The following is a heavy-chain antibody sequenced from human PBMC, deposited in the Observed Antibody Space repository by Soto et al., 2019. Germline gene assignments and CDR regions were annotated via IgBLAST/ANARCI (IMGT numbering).Heavy chain of an antibody. Sequence: ASVKVSCKASGYTFTSYYMHWVQQAPGQGLEWMGIINPSGGSTSYAQKFQGRVTMTRDTSTSTVYMELSSLRSEDTAVYYCARDYDSSGYPRYYFDYWGQGTLVTVSS. J-gene: IGHJ4*02. V-gene: IGHV1-46*03. CDR3: ARDYDSSGYPRYYFDY. D-gene: IGHD3-22*01. CDR2: INPSGGST. CDR1: GYTFTSYY.